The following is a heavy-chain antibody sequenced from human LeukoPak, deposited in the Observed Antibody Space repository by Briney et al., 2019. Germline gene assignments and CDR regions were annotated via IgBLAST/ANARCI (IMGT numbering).Heavy chain of an antibody. D-gene: IGHD3-9*01. J-gene: IGHJ4*02. V-gene: IGHV4-34*01. Sequence: SSETLSLTCAVYGGSFSGYYWSWIRQPPGKGLEWIGEINHSGSTNYNPSLKSRVTISVDTSKNQFSLKLSSVTAADTAVYYCARRSTYYDILTGYRSYYFDYWGQGTLVTVSS. CDR3: ARRSTYYDILTGYRSYYFDY. CDR2: INHSGST. CDR1: GGSFSGYY.